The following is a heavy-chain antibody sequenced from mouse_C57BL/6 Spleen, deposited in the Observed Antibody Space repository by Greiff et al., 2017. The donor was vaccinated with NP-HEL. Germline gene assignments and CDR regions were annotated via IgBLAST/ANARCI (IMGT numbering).Heavy chain of an antibody. CDR2: IDPSDSYT. CDR3: ARGGVLRPDYYAMDY. J-gene: IGHJ4*01. V-gene: IGHV1-50*01. Sequence: QVQLQQPGAELVKPGASVKLSCKASGYTFTSYWMQWVKQRPGQGLEWIGEIDPSDSYTNYNQKFKGKATLTVDTSSSTAYMQLSSLTSEDSAVYYCARGGVLRPDYYAMDYWGQGTSVTVSS. CDR1: GYTFTSYW. D-gene: IGHD1-2*01.